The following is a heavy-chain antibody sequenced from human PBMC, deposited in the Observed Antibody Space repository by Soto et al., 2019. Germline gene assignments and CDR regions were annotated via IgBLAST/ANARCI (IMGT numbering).Heavy chain of an antibody. V-gene: IGHV1-18*01. CDR3: ARDLRYCISTSCSKNDAFDI. Sequence: GASVKVSCKASGYTFTSYVISWVRQAPGQGLEWMGWISAYNGNTNYAQKLQGRVTMTTDTSTSTAYMELRSLRSDDTAVYYCARDLRYCISTSCSKNDAFDIWGQGTMVTVSS. J-gene: IGHJ3*02. CDR2: ISAYNGNT. CDR1: GYTFTSYV. D-gene: IGHD2-2*01.